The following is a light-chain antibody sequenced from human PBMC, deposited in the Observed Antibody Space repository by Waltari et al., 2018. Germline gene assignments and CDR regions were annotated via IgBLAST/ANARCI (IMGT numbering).Light chain of an antibody. CDR1: QSLTKRY. V-gene: IGKV3-20*01. CDR2: CAS. J-gene: IGKJ2*01. Sequence: VLTQSPGTLSLSPGERATLSCRASQSLTKRYLAWYQQKPGQAPRLLIYCASSRAAGIPDRFSGSGSGTDFTLTISRLEPEDFAVYYCKQYGSSVLYTFGQGTKLEIK. CDR3: KQYGSSVLYT.